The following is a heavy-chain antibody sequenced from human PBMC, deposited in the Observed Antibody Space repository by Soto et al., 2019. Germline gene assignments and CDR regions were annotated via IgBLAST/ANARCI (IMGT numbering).Heavy chain of an antibody. CDR1: GFTFSTSN. D-gene: IGHD1-26*01. V-gene: IGHV3-64D*08. Sequence: GGSLRLSCSASGFTFSTSNIHWVRQAPGKGLEYVSAISSNGRTTYYADSVKGRFNISRDNSKNTLYLQASSLRAEDTAVYYCVRLTLGPNLDPWGLGTLVTVSS. CDR3: VRLTLGPNLDP. J-gene: IGHJ5*02. CDR2: ISSNGRTT.